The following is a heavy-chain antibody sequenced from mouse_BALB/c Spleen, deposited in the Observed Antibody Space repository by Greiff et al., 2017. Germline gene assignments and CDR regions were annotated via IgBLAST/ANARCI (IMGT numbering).Heavy chain of an antibody. D-gene: IGHD1-1*01. Sequence: EVKLVESGGGLVQPGGSRKLSCAASGFTFSDYGMAWVRQAPGKGPEWVAFISNLAYSIYYADTVTGRFTISRENAKNTLYLEMSSLRSEDTAMYYCARRRITTGGGFDYWGQGTTLTVSS. J-gene: IGHJ2*01. CDR3: ARRRITTGGGFDY. CDR2: ISNLAYSI. CDR1: GFTFSDYG. V-gene: IGHV5-15*02.